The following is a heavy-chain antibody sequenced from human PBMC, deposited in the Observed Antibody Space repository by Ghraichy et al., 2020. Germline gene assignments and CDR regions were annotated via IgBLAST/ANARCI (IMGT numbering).Heavy chain of an antibody. D-gene: IGHD6-13*01. CDR1: GGSISSGGYS. Sequence: SQTLSLTCAVSGGSISSGGYSWSWIRQPPGKGLEWIGYIYHSGSTYYNPSLKSRVTISVDRSKNQFSLKLSSVTAADTAVYYCARVRAAALSDFFDYWGQGTLVTVSS. CDR2: IYHSGST. J-gene: IGHJ4*02. CDR3: ARVRAAALSDFFDY. V-gene: IGHV4-30-2*01.